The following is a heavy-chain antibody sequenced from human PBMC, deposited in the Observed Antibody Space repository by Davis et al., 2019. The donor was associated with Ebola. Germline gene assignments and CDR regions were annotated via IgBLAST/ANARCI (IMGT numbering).Heavy chain of an antibody. CDR3: ARGPTFLGMDV. J-gene: IGHJ6*02. V-gene: IGHV4-59*12. D-gene: IGHD2-21*01. CDR1: GGSISSYY. CDR2: IYYSGST. Sequence: SETLSLTCTLPGGSISSYYWSWIRQPPGKGLEWIGYIYYSGSTNYNPSLKSPVTISVDTSKNQFSLKLSSVTAADTAVYYCARGPTFLGMDVWGQGTTVTVSS.